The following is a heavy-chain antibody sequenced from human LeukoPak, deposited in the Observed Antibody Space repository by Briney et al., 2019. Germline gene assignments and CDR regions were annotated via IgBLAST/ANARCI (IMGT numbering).Heavy chain of an antibody. J-gene: IGHJ4*02. V-gene: IGHV3-21*01. CDR1: GFTFSSYS. D-gene: IGHD6-19*01. CDR2: ISSSSSYI. Sequence: GGSLRLSCAASGFTFSSYSMNWVRRAPGKGLEWVSSISSSSSYIYYADSVKGRFTISRDNAKNSLYLQMNSLRAEDAAVYYCARGRDSSGGGFDYWGQGTLVTVSS. CDR3: ARGRDSSGGGFDY.